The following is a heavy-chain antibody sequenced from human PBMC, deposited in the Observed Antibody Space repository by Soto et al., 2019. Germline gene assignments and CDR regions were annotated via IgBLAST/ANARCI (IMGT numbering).Heavy chain of an antibody. D-gene: IGHD6-13*01. V-gene: IGHV3-30*18. J-gene: IGHJ4*02. CDR3: AKDRAYSSNSPSGPFNH. Sequence: QVQLVESGGGVVQPGRSLRLSCVASGFTFSSYGLHWVRQAPVEGLEWVAVISYDGSNNYYADSVKGRFTISRDNSTHTLYLQMNSLKAEDTAVYYSAKDRAYSSNSPSGPFNHWGQGTLIRVSP. CDR1: GFTFSSYG. CDR2: ISYDGSNN.